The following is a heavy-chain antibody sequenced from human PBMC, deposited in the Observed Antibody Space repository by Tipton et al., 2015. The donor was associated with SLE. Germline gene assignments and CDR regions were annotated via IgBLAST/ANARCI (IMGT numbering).Heavy chain of an antibody. CDR2: INHSGRT. D-gene: IGHD3-3*01. J-gene: IGHJ4*02. Sequence: GLVKPSETLSLTCTVSGGSISSYYWSWIRQPPGKGLEWIGEINHSGRTNYNPSLKSRVTISVDTSKNQFSLKLSSVTAADTAVYYCARGLDNTIFGVATPGYWGQGTLVTVSS. CDR3: ARGLDNTIFGVATPGY. CDR1: GGSISSYY. V-gene: IGHV4-34*01.